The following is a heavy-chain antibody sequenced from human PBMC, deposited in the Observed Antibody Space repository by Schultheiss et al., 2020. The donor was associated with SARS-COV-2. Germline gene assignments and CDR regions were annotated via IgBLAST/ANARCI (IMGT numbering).Heavy chain of an antibody. CDR2: IYHSGST. D-gene: IGHD5-24*01. Sequence: SETLSLTCAVYGGSFSGYYWGWIRQPPGKGLEWIGSIYHSGSTNYNPSLKSRVTMSVDTSKNQFSLKLSSVTAADTAVYYCASSLTTNERWLQFSNLDYWGQGTLVTVSS. CDR3: ASSLTTNERWLQFSNLDY. V-gene: IGHV4-34*01. J-gene: IGHJ4*02. CDR1: GGSFSGYY.